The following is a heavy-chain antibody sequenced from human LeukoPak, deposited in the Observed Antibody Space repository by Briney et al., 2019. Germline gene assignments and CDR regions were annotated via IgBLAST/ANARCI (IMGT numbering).Heavy chain of an antibody. D-gene: IGHD6-6*01. CDR1: GASISSYY. CDR3: VRSEYSTFLDY. CDR2: IYYSGST. V-gene: IGHV4-59*12. Sequence: SETLSLTCTVSGASISSYYWSWIRQPPGKGLEWIGYIYYSGSTYYNPSLKSRVTISVDTSKNQFSLKLSSVTAADTAVYYCVRSEYSTFLDYWGQGTLVTVSS. J-gene: IGHJ4*02.